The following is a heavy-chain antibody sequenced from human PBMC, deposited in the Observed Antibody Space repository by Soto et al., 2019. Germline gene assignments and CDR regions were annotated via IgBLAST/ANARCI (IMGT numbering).Heavy chain of an antibody. J-gene: IGHJ4*02. CDR3: ARGIGAAAGVPFDY. D-gene: IGHD6-13*01. CDR1: GGSFSGYY. CDR2: INHSGST. Sequence: SETLSLTCAVYGGSFSGYYWSWIRQPPGKGLEWIGEINHSGSTNYNPSLKSRVTISVDTSKNQFSLKLSSVTAADTAVYYCARGIGAAAGVPFDYWGQGTLVTVSS. V-gene: IGHV4-34*01.